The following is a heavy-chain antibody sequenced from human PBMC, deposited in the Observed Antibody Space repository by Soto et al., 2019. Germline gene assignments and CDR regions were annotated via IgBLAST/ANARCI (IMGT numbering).Heavy chain of an antibody. CDR1: GYTFTRYD. D-gene: IGHD6-13*01. CDR3: ARGVDAGLDY. Sequence: QVQLVQSGAEVKKPGASVKVSCKASGYTFTRYDINWVRQATGQGLEWMGWMSPQSGNTGYAQNFQGRVIMTRDTSINTAYLELSSLRSEDTAVYYCARGVDAGLDYWGQGALVTVSS. V-gene: IGHV1-8*01. J-gene: IGHJ4*02. CDR2: MSPQSGNT.